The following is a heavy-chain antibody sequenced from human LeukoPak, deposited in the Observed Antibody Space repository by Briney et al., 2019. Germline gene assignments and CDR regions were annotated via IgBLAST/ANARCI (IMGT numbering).Heavy chain of an antibody. D-gene: IGHD3-10*01. J-gene: IGHJ4*02. Sequence: GGSLRLSCAASGFTFSSYWMSWVRQAPGKGLEWVASIKQDGSEKYFVDSVKGRFTISRDNAKNSLYLQMNSLRAEDTAVYYCARDPNTAWFGELFLDYWGQGTLVTVSS. V-gene: IGHV3-7*01. CDR1: GFTFSSYW. CDR3: ARDPNTAWFGELFLDY. CDR2: IKQDGSEK.